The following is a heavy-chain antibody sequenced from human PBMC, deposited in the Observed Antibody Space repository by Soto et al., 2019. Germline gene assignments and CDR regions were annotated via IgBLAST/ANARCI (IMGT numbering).Heavy chain of an antibody. CDR1: GYSFTSYW. J-gene: IGHJ4*02. Sequence: PGESLKISCKGSGYSFTSYWISWVRQMPGKGLEWMGRIDPSDSYTNYSPSFQGHVTISADKSISTAYLQWSSLKASDTAMYYCARLRHVQENDTAMAPDLDYWGQGTLVTVSS. CDR3: ARLRHVQENDTAMAPDLDY. CDR2: IDPSDSYT. V-gene: IGHV5-10-1*01. D-gene: IGHD5-18*01.